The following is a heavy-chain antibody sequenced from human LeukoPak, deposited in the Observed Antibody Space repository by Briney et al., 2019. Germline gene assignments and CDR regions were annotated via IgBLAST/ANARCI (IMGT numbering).Heavy chain of an antibody. Sequence: HPGGSLRLSCAASGFTFSSYWMSWVRQAPGRGLEWVANIKQDGSEKYYVDSVKGRFTISRDNAKNSLYLQMNSLRAEDTAVYYCASLVATRYYFDYWGQGTLVTVSS. J-gene: IGHJ4*02. CDR1: GFTFSSYW. CDR2: IKQDGSEK. D-gene: IGHD5-12*01. CDR3: ASLVATRYYFDY. V-gene: IGHV3-7*01.